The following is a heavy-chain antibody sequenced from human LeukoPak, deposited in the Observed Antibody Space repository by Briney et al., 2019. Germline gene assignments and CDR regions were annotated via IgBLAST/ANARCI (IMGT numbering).Heavy chain of an antibody. CDR1: GFAVSSKY. V-gene: IGHV3-66*04. D-gene: IGHD5-24*01. Sequence: PGGSLRLSCAASGFAVSSKYMNWVRQAPGKGLEWVTVIYLDGRADYADSAKGRFTISSDNSKNTVYLQMNSLKDEDTAVYYCARHAETSLPNWGQGTRVTVSP. J-gene: IGHJ4*02. CDR3: ARHAETSLPN. CDR2: IYLDGRA.